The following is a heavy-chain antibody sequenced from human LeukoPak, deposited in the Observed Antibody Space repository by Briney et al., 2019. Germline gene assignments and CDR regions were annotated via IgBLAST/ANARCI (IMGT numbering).Heavy chain of an antibody. D-gene: IGHD2-15*01. CDR2: INPNGGST. CDR3: VRARCSGGSCYFFDS. J-gene: IGHJ4*02. CDR1: GFTFSGYY. V-gene: IGHV1-46*01. Sequence: ASVKVSCKASGFTFSGYYIHWVRQAPGQGLEWMGIINPNGGSTRYAQKFQGRVTMTRDMSTSTIYVELSSLRSEDTALFYCVRARCSGGSCYFFDSWGQGTLVTVSS.